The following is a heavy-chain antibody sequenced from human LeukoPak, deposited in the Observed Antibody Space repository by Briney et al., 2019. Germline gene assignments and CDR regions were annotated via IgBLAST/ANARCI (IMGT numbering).Heavy chain of an antibody. Sequence: GASVKVSCKASGYTFTSYGISWVRQAPGQGLEWMGWISAYNGNTNYAQKLQGRVTMTTDTSTSTAYMELRSLRSDDTAVYYCARVSDCSSTSCYPFDYWGQGTLVTVSS. V-gene: IGHV1-18*01. CDR1: GYTFTSYG. D-gene: IGHD2-2*01. J-gene: IGHJ4*02. CDR2: ISAYNGNT. CDR3: ARVSDCSSTSCYPFDY.